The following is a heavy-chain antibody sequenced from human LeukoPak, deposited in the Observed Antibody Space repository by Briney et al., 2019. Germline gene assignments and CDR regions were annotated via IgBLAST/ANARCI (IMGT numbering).Heavy chain of an antibody. Sequence: PGGSLRLSCAASGFTFSYYAMNWVRQAPGKGLEWVSGTGSGGSTYYADSVKGRFTISRDNSKNTLYLQMNSLIAGDTAVYFCAKEPLRSSLACIQGDWGQGTLVTVSS. J-gene: IGHJ4*02. CDR2: TGSGGST. D-gene: IGHD6-19*01. CDR1: GFTFSYYA. V-gene: IGHV3-23*01. CDR3: AKEPLRSSLACIQGD.